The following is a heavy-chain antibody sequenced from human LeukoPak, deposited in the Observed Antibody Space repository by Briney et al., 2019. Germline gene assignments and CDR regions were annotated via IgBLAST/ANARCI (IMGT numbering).Heavy chain of an antibody. CDR1: GGSFSGYY. J-gene: IGHJ4*02. D-gene: IGHD1-26*01. CDR3: ARGQDGILDY. CDR2: INHSGST. Sequence: SETLSLTCAVYGGSFSGYYWSWIRQPPGKGLEWIGEINHSGSTNYNPSLKSRVTISVDTSKNQFSLKLSSVTAADTAVYYCARGQDGILDYWGQGTLVTVSS. V-gene: IGHV4-34*01.